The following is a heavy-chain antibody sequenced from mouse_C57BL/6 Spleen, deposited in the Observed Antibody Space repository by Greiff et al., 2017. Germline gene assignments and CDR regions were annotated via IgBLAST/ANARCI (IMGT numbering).Heavy chain of an antibody. Sequence: VQLQQSGAELVRPGTSVKVSCKASGYAFTNYLIQWVKQRPGQGLEWIGVINPGSGGTNYNEKFKGKATLTADKSSSTGYMQLSSLTSEDSAVYVWARKEAGQATGFAYWGQGTLVTVSA. CDR3: ARKEAGQATGFAY. CDR2: INPGSGGT. CDR1: GYAFTNYL. D-gene: IGHD3-2*02. J-gene: IGHJ3*01. V-gene: IGHV1-54*01.